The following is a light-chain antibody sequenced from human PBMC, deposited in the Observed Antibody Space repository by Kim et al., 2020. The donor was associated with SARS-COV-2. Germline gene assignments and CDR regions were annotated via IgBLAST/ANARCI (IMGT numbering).Light chain of an antibody. V-gene: IGKV1-17*01. CDR2: AAS. Sequence: DIQVTQSPSSLSASVGDRVTITCRASRVVSSDLSWFQQKPGKAPQLLIYAASTLDSWVPSRFSGSVSATEFTLTISSLQPDDSATYYCLQHNNFPRTFGGGTKVDIK. CDR3: LQHNNFPRT. J-gene: IGKJ4*01. CDR1: RVVSSD.